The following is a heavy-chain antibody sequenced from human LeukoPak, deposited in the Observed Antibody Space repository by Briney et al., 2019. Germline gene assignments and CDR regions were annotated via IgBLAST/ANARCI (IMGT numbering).Heavy chain of an antibody. J-gene: IGHJ4*02. D-gene: IGHD5-18*01. CDR1: GFTFNTYA. CDR3: AKDLGWIPFGY. Sequence: GGSLRLSCAGSGFTFNTYAVSWVRQAPGKGLERVSYISSSGSTIYYADSVKGRFTISRDNSKNTLYLQMNSLRAEDTAVYYCAKDLGWIPFGYWGQGTLVTVSS. CDR2: ISSSGSTI. V-gene: IGHV3-23*01.